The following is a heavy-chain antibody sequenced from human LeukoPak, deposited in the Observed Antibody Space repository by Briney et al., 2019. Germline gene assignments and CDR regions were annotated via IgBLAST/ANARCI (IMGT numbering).Heavy chain of an antibody. J-gene: IGHJ5*02. Sequence: ASVKVSCKASGYIFTSYAMHWVRQAPGQRLEWMGWNNAGNGNTKYSQKFQGRVTITRDTSASTVYMELSSLRSEDTAVYYCARDIDRVFNWFDPWGQGTLVTVSS. V-gene: IGHV1-3*01. CDR3: ARDIDRVFNWFDP. CDR1: GYIFTSYA. D-gene: IGHD6-13*01. CDR2: NNAGNGNT.